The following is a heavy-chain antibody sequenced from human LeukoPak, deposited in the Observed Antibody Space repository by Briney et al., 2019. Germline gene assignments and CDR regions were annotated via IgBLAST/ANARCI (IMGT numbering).Heavy chain of an antibody. CDR3: ARGFFDMTY. CDR2: ISTSGSTI. V-gene: IGHV3-48*03. D-gene: IGHD3-9*01. J-gene: IGHJ4*02. CDR1: GFTFSSYE. Sequence: PGGSLRLSCAASGFTFSSYEMNWVRQAPGKGLEWVSYISTSGSTIYYADSVKGRFTISRDNTKNSLYLQMNGLRAEDTAVYYCARGFFDMTYWGQGTLVTVSS.